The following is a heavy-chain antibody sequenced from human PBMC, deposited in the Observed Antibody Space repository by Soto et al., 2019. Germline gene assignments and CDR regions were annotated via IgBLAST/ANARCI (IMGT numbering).Heavy chain of an antibody. CDR1: GGSFSGYY. Sequence: SETLSLTCAVYGGSFSGYYWSWIRQPPGKGLEWIGEINHSGSTNYNPSLKSRVTISVDTSKNQFSLKLSSVTAADTAVYYCARVGHIVVVPAANPGAWFDPWGQGTLVTVSS. D-gene: IGHD2-2*01. CDR2: INHSGST. J-gene: IGHJ5*02. CDR3: ARVGHIVVVPAANPGAWFDP. V-gene: IGHV4-34*01.